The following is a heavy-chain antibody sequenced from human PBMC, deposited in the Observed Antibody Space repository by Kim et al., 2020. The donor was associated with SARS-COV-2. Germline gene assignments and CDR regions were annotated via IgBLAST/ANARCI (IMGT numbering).Heavy chain of an antibody. CDR1: GGSISSSSYY. CDR3: ARRTRALAAAGYYYSYYGMDV. J-gene: IGHJ6*02. D-gene: IGHD6-13*01. Sequence: SETLSLTCTVSGGSISSSSYYWGWIRQPPGKGLEWIGSIYYSGSTYYNPSLKSRVTISVDTSKNQFSLKLSSVTAADTAVYYCARRTRALAAAGYYYSYYGMDVWGQGTTVTVSS. V-gene: IGHV4-39*01. CDR2: IYYSGST.